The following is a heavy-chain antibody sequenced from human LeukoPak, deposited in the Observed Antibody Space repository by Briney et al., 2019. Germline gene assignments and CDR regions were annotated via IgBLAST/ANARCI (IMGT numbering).Heavy chain of an antibody. J-gene: IGHJ6*03. Sequence: GESLKISCKGSGYSFTSYWIGWVRQMPGKGLEWMGIIYPGDSDTRYSPSFQGQVTISADKSISTAYLQWSSLKASDTATYYCARHNRYYGSGSYTYMDVWGKGTTVTISS. V-gene: IGHV5-51*01. CDR2: IYPGDSDT. D-gene: IGHD3-10*01. CDR3: ARHNRYYGSGSYTYMDV. CDR1: GYSFTSYW.